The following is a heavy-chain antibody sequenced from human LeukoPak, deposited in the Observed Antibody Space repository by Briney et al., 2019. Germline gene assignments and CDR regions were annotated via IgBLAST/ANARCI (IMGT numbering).Heavy chain of an antibody. V-gene: IGHV3-33*01. CDR3: ARDKVVGSSSWLFDP. CDR2: IWYDGSNK. J-gene: IGHJ5*02. D-gene: IGHD6-13*01. Sequence: GGSLRLSCAASGFTFSSYGMHWVRQAPGKGLEWVAVIWYDGSNKYYADSVKGRFTISRDNSKNTLYLQMNSLRAEDTAVYYRARDKVVGSSSWLFDPWGQGTLVTVSS. CDR1: GFTFSSYG.